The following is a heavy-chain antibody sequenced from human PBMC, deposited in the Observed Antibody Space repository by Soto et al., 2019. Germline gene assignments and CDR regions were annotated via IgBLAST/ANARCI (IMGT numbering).Heavy chain of an antibody. Sequence: GGSLRLSCAASGFTFSSYAMSWVRQAPGKGLEWVSAISGSGGSTYYADSVKGRFTISRDNSKNTLYLQMNSLRAEDTAVYYCANLKEEFGGVIVIPHYYYYMDVWGKGTTVTVSS. CDR1: GFTFSSYA. V-gene: IGHV3-23*01. D-gene: IGHD3-16*02. CDR3: ANLKEEFGGVIVIPHYYYYMDV. CDR2: ISGSGGST. J-gene: IGHJ6*03.